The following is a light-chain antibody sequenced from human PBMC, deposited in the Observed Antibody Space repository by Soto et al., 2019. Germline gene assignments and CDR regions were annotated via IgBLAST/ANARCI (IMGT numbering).Light chain of an antibody. Sequence: EIVMTQSPATLSLSPGETATLSCRASQSVHSNLAWFQQHPGQAPRLRIYGASSRATGVPGRCSGSGSGTEFTLTISSLQPEDFAVYDCQQYTDCPWETCGGGTKVGIK. CDR3: QQYTDCPWET. CDR2: GAS. J-gene: IGKJ4*01. CDR1: QSVHSN. V-gene: IGKV3-15*01.